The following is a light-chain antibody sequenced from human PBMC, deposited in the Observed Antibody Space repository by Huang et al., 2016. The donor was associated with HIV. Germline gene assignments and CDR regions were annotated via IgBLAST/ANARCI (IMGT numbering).Light chain of an antibody. CDR2: GAS. CDR3: QQYHNWPAS. Sequence: EIVMTQSPATLSVSPGERATLSCMASQSVSSDLAWYQRRPGQAPRLLIYGASTRATGIPARFSAGGSGTEFTLIISSLQSEDFALYFGQQYHNWPASFGQGTKLELK. J-gene: IGKJ2*01. CDR1: QSVSSD. V-gene: IGKV3-15*01.